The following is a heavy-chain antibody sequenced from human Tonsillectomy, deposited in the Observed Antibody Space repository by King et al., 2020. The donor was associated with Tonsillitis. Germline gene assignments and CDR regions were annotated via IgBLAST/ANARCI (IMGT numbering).Heavy chain of an antibody. J-gene: IGHJ3*02. CDR2: FYTSGYT. D-gene: IGHD1-26*01. CDR1: GGSINYYY. Sequence: QLQESGPGLVKPSETLSLTCTVSGGSINYYYWSWIRQPAGKGLEWIGRFYTSGYTNYNPSLKSRVTISIDTSKSRFSLKLSSVTAADTAVYYCARDRGKWESNPFDIWGQGTMVTVSS. CDR3: ARDRGKWESNPFDI. V-gene: IGHV4-4*07.